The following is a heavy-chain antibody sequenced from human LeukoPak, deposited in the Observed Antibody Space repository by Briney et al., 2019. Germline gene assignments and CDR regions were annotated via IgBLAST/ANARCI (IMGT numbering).Heavy chain of an antibody. J-gene: IGHJ2*01. CDR1: GFTFDDYA. D-gene: IGHD6-13*01. Sequence: GGSLRLSCAASGFTFDDYAMHWVRQAPGKGLEWVSGISWNSGSIGYADSVKGRFTISRDNAKNSLYLQMNSLGAEDTALYYCAKVEQQRPYWYFDLWGRGTLVTVSS. CDR3: AKVEQQRPYWYFDL. V-gene: IGHV3-9*01. CDR2: ISWNSGSI.